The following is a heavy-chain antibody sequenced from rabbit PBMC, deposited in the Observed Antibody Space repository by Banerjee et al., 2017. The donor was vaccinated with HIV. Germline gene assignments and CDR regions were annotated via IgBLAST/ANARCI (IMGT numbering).Heavy chain of an antibody. V-gene: IGHV1S7*01. J-gene: IGHJ4*01. CDR2: IYAGKGST. CDR1: GFDFSSYY. CDR3: ARDFNL. Sequence: QSLEESGGDLVKPGGSLTLSCKASGFDFSSYYMSWVRQAPGKGLEWIGIIYAGKGSTDYASWVNGRFTISSDNAQNTVDLQMNSLTAADTATYFCARDFNLWGPGTLVTVS.